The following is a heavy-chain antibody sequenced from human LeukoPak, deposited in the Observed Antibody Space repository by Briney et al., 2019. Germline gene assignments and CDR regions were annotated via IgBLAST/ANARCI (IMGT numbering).Heavy chain of an antibody. CDR2: ISDSGGTT. D-gene: IGHD2-2*01. CDR1: GFTFNSYA. J-gene: IGHJ5*02. CDR3: AKGYCSSFTCYSRFDP. V-gene: IGHV3-23*01. Sequence: GGSLRLSCAASGFTFNSYAVSWVGQAPGKGLEWGSGISDSGGTTYHAHSVKGRFTISRDNSRNTPDLQMYNLSAEDTAVYYCAKGYCSSFTCYSRFDPWGQGTLVTVSS.